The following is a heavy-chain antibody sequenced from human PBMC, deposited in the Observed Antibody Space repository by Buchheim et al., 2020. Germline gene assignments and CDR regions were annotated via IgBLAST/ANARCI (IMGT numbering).Heavy chain of an antibody. Sequence: QVQLQQWGAGLLKPSETLSLTCAVYGGSFSGYYWSWIRQPPGKGLEWIGEINHSGSTNYNPSLKSRVTISVDTFTNTFSLKLSSVTAADTAVYYCARGRGYYYDSSAYGYWGQGTL. D-gene: IGHD3-22*01. CDR2: INHSGST. CDR1: GGSFSGYY. V-gene: IGHV4-34*01. CDR3: ARGRGYYYDSSAYGY. J-gene: IGHJ4*02.